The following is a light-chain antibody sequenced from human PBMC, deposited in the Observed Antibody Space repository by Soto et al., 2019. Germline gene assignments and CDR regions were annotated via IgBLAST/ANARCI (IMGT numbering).Light chain of an antibody. V-gene: IGKV1-8*01. CDR3: QQANSFPH. CDR2: AAS. J-gene: IGKJ5*01. CDR1: QGISSY. Sequence: AIRMTQSPSSLSASTGDRVTITCRASQGISSYLAWYQQKPGKAPKLLIYAASTLQSGVPSRFSGSGSGTDFTLTISSLQSEDFATYYCQQANSFPHFGQGTRLEIK.